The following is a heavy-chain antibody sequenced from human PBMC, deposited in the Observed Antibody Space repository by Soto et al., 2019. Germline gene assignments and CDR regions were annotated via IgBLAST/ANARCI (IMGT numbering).Heavy chain of an antibody. J-gene: IGHJ6*02. CDR2: IYPSGTT. CDR1: GDSISSYY. D-gene: IGHD3-10*01. Sequence: SETLSLTCTVSGDSISSYYWSWIRQPAGKGLEWIGRIYPSGTTNYNPSLKSRLTMSRDTSKNHFSPSLRSVTAADTAVYFCARDDYGSAGMDVWGQGTTVTVSS. V-gene: IGHV4-4*07. CDR3: ARDDYGSAGMDV.